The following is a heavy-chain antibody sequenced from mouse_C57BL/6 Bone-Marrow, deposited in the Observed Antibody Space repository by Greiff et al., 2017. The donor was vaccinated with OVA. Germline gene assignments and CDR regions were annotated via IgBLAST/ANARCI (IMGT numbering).Heavy chain of an antibody. V-gene: IGHV3-6*01. CDR2: ISYDGSN. CDR3: AREDNYYGSSSWFAY. D-gene: IGHD1-1*01. Sequence: EVQLQESGPGLVKPSQSLSLTCSVTGYSITSGYYWNWIRQFPGNKLEWMGYISYDGSNNYNPSLKNRISITRDTSKNQFFLKLNSVTTEDTATYYCAREDNYYGSSSWFAYWGQGTLVTVSA. CDR1: GYSITSGYY. J-gene: IGHJ3*01.